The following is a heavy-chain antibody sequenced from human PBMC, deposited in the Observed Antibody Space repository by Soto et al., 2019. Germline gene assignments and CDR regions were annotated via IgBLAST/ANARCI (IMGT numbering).Heavy chain of an antibody. Sequence: PGGSLRLSCAASGFTFSNNDMHWVRQTPGKGLEWVAFMSYDGSDTFYADSVKGRFTISRDNSKNTLFLHMSNLRAEDTAMYYCTIVRVADSALDHWGQGTLVTVSS. CDR3: TIVRVADSALDH. V-gene: IGHV3-30*02. CDR1: GFTFSNND. D-gene: IGHD3-10*02. J-gene: IGHJ4*02. CDR2: MSYDGSDT.